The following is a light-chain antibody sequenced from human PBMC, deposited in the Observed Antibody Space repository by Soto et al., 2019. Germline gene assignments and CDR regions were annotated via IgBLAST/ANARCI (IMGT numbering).Light chain of an antibody. CDR1: QGISSY. CDR3: QQSYTTPA. J-gene: IGKJ3*01. Sequence: IQLTQSPSSLSASVGDRVTLTCRASQGISSYLAWYQQKPGKAPKLLIYVTSTLQTGVPSRFSGSGSGTDFTLTISSLQPEDSATYYCQQSYTTPAFGPGTKVDI. CDR2: VTS. V-gene: IGKV1-9*01.